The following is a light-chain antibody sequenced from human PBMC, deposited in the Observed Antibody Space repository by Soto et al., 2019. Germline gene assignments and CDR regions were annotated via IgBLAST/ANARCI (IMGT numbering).Light chain of an antibody. Sequence: EIVMTQSPGTLSVSPGERATLSCGASESVSSNLAWYQQKPGQAPRLLIYGASNRATGIPDRFSGSGSGTDFTLTISRLEPEDFAVYYCQQYGSSGTFGQGTKVDIK. CDR1: ESVSSN. CDR2: GAS. CDR3: QQYGSSGT. V-gene: IGKV3-20*01. J-gene: IGKJ1*01.